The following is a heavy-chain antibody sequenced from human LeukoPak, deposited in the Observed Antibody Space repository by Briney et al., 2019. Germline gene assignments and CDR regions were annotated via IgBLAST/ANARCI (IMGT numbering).Heavy chain of an antibody. J-gene: IGHJ3*02. CDR2: IKSNADGGTT. D-gene: IGHD1-1*01. CDR1: GFTFSNAW. CDR3: TTLWRNDAFDI. Sequence: PGGSLGLSCAASGFTFSNAWMTWVRQAPGKGLEWVGRIKSNADGGTTDYAAPVKGRFIISRDDSKNTLYLQMNSLKTEDTAVYYCTTLWRNDAFDIWGQGTMVSVSS. V-gene: IGHV3-15*01.